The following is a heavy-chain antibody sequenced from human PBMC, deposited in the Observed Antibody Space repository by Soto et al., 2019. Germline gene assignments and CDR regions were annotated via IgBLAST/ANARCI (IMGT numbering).Heavy chain of an antibody. CDR1: GFSFTDYC. D-gene: IGHD6-25*01. J-gene: IGHJ4*03. CDR2: IAPSDSDT. CDR3: ARLASAPSAEHFHHLDLHX. V-gene: IGHV5-10-1*01. Sequence: SLKSSCDDSGFSFTDYCMSGVRQMPGKGLEWMGSIAPSDSDTSYNPSFQGHVTMPYDRSIRIAYLQWSSLEASDTATYYCARLASAPSAEHFHHLDLHXWGQGTVVTVSX.